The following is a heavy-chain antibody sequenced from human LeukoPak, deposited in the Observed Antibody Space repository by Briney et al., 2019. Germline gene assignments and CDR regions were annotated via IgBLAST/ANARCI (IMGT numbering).Heavy chain of an antibody. CDR2: MNPNSGNT. V-gene: IGHV1-8*01. CDR1: GYTFTSYD. Sequence: ASVKVSCKASGYTFTSYDINWVRQATGQGLEWMGWMNPNSGNTGYAQKFQGRVTMTRNTSISTAYMELSSLRSEDTAVYCCARVTPDFWSGYRNYWGQGTLVTVSS. CDR3: ARVTPDFWSGYRNY. J-gene: IGHJ4*02. D-gene: IGHD3-3*01.